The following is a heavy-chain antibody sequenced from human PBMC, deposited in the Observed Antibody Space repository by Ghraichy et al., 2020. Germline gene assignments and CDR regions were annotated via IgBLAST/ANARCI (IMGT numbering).Heavy chain of an antibody. CDR1: GYSFTSYW. CDR2: IYPGDSDT. Sequence: GESLNISCKGSGYSFTSYWIGWVRQMPGKGLEWMGIIYPGDSDTRYSPSFQGQVTISADKSISTAYLQWSSLKASDTAMYYCARPYYYDSSGYYSVWYFDLWGRGTLVTVSS. CDR3: ARPYYYDSSGYYSVWYFDL. V-gene: IGHV5-51*01. D-gene: IGHD3-22*01. J-gene: IGHJ2*01.